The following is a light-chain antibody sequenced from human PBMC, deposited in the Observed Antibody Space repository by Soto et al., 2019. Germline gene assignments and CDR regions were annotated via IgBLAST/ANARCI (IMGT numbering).Light chain of an antibody. CDR3: CSYPISATRV. V-gene: IGLV2-14*01. CDR2: EVR. CDR1: TNDIGGYNY. Sequence: QSVLTQPASVSGSPGQSITISCSGTTNDIGGYNYVPWYQHHPGKVPKAIIYEVRTRPSGVSTRFSGSKSGNTASLTISALQAEDEAGYYCCSYPISATRVFGGGTKLTVL. J-gene: IGLJ3*02.